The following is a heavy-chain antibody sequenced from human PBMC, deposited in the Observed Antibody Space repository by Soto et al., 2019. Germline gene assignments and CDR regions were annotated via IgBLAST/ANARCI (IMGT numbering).Heavy chain of an antibody. CDR2: ITSSSTYI. J-gene: IGHJ5*02. CDR3: ARDKRSSAYYLDP. Sequence: KTGWSLRLSCAASGFTFSGYSMNWVRQAPGKGLEWVSSITSSSTYIYYADSVEGRFTISRDNAKNSLYLQMNSLRAEDTAVYYGARDKRSSAYYLDPWGQGTRVTVSA. V-gene: IGHV3-21*01. D-gene: IGHD6-6*01. CDR1: GFTFSGYS.